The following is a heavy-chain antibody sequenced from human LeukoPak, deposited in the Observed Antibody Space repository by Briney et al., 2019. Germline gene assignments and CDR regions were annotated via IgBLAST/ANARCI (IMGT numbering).Heavy chain of an antibody. Sequence: GASVKVSCKASGYTFTSYDINCVRQATGEGLEWMGGMNPNSGNTGYAQKFQGRVTMTRNTSISPAYMELSSLRSEDTAVYYCARGHKTTIFGVVIIRGVWLAPWGQGTLVTVSS. CDR3: ARGHKTTIFGVVIIRGVWLAP. V-gene: IGHV1-8*01. J-gene: IGHJ5*02. D-gene: IGHD3-3*01. CDR2: MNPNSGNT. CDR1: GYTFTSYD.